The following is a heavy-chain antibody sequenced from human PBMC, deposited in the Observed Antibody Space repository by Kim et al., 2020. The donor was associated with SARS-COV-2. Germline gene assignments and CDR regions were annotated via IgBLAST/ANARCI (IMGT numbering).Heavy chain of an antibody. CDR2: ISSSSSYI. V-gene: IGHV3-21*01. CDR3: ARDFWTRPGWFDP. CDR1: GFTFSSYS. Sequence: GGSLRLSCAASGFTFSSYSMNWVRQAPGKGLEWVSSISSSSSYIYYADSVKGRFTISRDNAKNSLYLQMNSLRAEDTAVYYCARDFWTRPGWFDPWGQGTLVTVSS. J-gene: IGHJ5*02. D-gene: IGHD3-3*01.